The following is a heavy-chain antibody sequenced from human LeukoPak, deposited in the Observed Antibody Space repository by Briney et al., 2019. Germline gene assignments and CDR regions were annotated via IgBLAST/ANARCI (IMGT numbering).Heavy chain of an antibody. CDR1: GFTFSSYW. CDR2: IKEDATES. Sequence: QPGGSLRLSCAASGFTFSSYWMTWIRQAPGKGLEWVAHIKEDATESRSADSVKGRFTISRDNTKNSLFLQLNSLRAEDTAVYYCVRDRGWYHFDLWGQGTLVTVSS. D-gene: IGHD3-10*01. CDR3: VRDRGWYHFDL. J-gene: IGHJ4*02. V-gene: IGHV3-7*01.